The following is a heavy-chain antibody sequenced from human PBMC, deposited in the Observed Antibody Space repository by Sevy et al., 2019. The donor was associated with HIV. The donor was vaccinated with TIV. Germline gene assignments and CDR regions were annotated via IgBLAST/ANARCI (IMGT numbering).Heavy chain of an antibody. V-gene: IGHV3-9*01. D-gene: IGHD6-13*01. Sequence: GGSLRLSCAASNLTFEDYAMHWVRRAPGKGLEWDSGISWNGADIGFAASVKGRFTISRDNAKSSVYLQINSLTSEDTGVYYCAKGQQLITQSGSYFYYGMNVWGQGTTVTVSS. CDR3: AKGQQLITQSGSYFYYGMNV. J-gene: IGHJ6*02. CDR1: NLTFEDYA. CDR2: ISWNGADI.